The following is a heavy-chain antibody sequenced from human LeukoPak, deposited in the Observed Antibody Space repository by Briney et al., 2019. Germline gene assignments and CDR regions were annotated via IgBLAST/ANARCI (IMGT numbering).Heavy chain of an antibody. CDR1: GGSISSYY. D-gene: IGHD6-13*01. Sequence: PSETLSLTCTVSGGSISSYYWSWIRQPAGKGLEWIGRIYTSGSTNYNPSLKSRVTMSVDTSKNQFSLKLSSVTAADTAVYYCATGRGIAAAGRYFDYWGQGTLVTVSS. J-gene: IGHJ4*02. CDR3: ATGRGIAAAGRYFDY. V-gene: IGHV4-4*07. CDR2: IYTSGST.